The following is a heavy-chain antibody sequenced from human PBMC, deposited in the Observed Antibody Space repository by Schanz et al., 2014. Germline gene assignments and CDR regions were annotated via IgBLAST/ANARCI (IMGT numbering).Heavy chain of an antibody. CDR3: AKDAPYPFDL. V-gene: IGHV3-33*06. J-gene: IGHJ2*01. CDR1: GFTFSSYG. CDR2: IWYDGSNK. Sequence: QVQLVESGGGVVQPGRSLRLSCAASGFTFSSYGMHWVRQAPGKGLEWVAVIWYDGSNKYYADSVKGRFTISRDNSKNTLYLQMNSLRAEDKAIYYCAKDAPYPFDLWGRGTLITVSS.